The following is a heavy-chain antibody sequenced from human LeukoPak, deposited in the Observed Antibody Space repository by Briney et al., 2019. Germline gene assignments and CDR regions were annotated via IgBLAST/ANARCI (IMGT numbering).Heavy chain of an antibody. J-gene: IGHJ4*02. CDR1: GFTFSSYS. D-gene: IGHD3-3*01. V-gene: IGHV3-48*01. CDR3: ARAGYDFWSGYLF. Sequence: GGSLRLSCAASGFTFSSYSMNWVRQAPGKGLEWVSYISSSSSTIYYADSVKGRFTISRDNAKNSLYLQMNSLRAEDTAVYYCARAGYDFWSGYLFWGQGTLVTVSS. CDR2: ISSSSSTI.